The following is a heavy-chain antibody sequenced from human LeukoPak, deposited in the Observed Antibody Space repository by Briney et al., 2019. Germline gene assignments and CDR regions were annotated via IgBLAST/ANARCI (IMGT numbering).Heavy chain of an antibody. CDR1: RFTFSTYA. V-gene: IGHV3-23*01. Sequence: QPGGSLTLSCTASRFTFSTYAMSWVRQAPGKGLEWVSSISGSGDTTYYTGSVKGRFTISRDNSKNALYLQMSSLRAEDTAVYYCAKSQRNDQQVVQRIDYWGQGTLVTVSS. CDR3: AKSQRNDQQVVQRIDY. D-gene: IGHD2-2*01. J-gene: IGHJ4*02. CDR2: ISGSGDTT.